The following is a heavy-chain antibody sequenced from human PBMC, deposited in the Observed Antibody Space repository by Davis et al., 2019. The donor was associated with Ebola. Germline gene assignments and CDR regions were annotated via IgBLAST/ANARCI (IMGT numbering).Heavy chain of an antibody. CDR3: ARDVMGSGGRYFDL. CDR1: GFTVSSNH. J-gene: IGHJ4*02. D-gene: IGHD3-16*01. CDR2: IYDQST. V-gene: IGHV3-53*05. Sequence: GESLKISCTASGFTVSSNHMSWVRQAPGKGLEWVSVIYDQSTAYADAVRGRFIISRDKSNNTLYLEMSSLRDDDTAVYYCARDVMGSGGRYFDLWGQGTLVTVSS.